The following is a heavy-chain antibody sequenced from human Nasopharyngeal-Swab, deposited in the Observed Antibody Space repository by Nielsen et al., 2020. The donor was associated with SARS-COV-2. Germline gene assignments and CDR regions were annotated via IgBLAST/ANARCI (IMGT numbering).Heavy chain of an antibody. D-gene: IGHD4/OR15-4a*01. Sequence: GSLRLSCAVYGGSFSGYYWSWIRQPPGKGLEWIGEINHSGSTNYNPSLKSRVTISVDTSKNQFSLKLSSVTAADTAVYYCAKHYGGGLPYGMDVWGQGTTVTVSS. V-gene: IGHV4-34*01. J-gene: IGHJ6*02. CDR2: INHSGST. CDR3: AKHYGGGLPYGMDV. CDR1: GGSFSGYY.